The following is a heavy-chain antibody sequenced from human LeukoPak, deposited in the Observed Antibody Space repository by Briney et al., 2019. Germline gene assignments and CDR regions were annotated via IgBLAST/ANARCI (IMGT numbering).Heavy chain of an antibody. J-gene: IGHJ6*03. D-gene: IGHD5-24*01. CDR2: ISSSGSTI. V-gene: IGHV3-48*03. CDR3: AREKMGIGYYMDV. Sequence: PGGSLRLSCAASGCTFSSYEMNWVRQAPGKGLGWVSYISSSGSTISYTDSVKGRFTISRANAKNSLYLQMNSLRAEDTAAYYCAREKMGIGYYMDVWGKGTTVTISS. CDR1: GCTFSSYE.